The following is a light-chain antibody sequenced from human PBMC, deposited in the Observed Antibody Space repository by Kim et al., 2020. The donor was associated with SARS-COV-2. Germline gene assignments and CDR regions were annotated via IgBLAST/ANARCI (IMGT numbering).Light chain of an antibody. J-gene: IGLJ3*02. CDR2: STS. V-gene: IGLV7-43*01. CDR3: LLYYVGVGV. Sequence: QAVVTQEPSLTVSPGGTVTLTCASSTGAVTSSYYPNWFQQKPGQAPRALIYSTSYKHSWTPARFSGSLLGGKAALTLSGVQPEDEAEYYCLLYYVGVGVFGGGTQLTVL. CDR1: TGAVTSSYY.